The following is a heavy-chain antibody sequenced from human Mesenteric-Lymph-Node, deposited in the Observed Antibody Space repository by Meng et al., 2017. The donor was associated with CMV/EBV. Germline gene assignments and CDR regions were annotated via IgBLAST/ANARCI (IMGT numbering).Heavy chain of an antibody. D-gene: IGHD6-6*01. Sequence: GESLKISCAASGFTFSSYWMHWVRQAPGKGLVWVSRINSDGSSTNYADSVKGRFTISRDNAKNTLYLQMNSLRAEDTAVYYCAREYSSSRYFDYWGQGTLVTVS. CDR2: INSDGSST. CDR3: AREYSSSRYFDY. J-gene: IGHJ4*02. CDR1: GFTFSSYW. V-gene: IGHV3-74*01.